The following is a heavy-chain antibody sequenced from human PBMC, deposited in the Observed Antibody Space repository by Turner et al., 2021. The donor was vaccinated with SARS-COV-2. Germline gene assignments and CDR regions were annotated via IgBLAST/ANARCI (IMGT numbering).Heavy chain of an antibody. J-gene: IGHJ2*01. V-gene: IGHV4-39*01. CDR1: GGSISSSSYY. D-gene: IGHD3-22*01. Sequence: QLQLQESGPGLVKPSETLSLTCTVSGGSISSSSYYWGWIRQPPGKGLAWLGRIYYSGSTYYNPSLKSRVTISVDTSKNQYSLKLSFDTAADRAVYYGASHPYYYDSSGLYWYFDLWGRGTLVTVSS. CDR2: IYYSGST. CDR3: ASHPYYYDSSGLYWYFDL.